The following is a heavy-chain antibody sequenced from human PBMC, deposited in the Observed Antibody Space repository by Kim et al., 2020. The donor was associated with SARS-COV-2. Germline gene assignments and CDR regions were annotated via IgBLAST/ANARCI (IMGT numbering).Heavy chain of an antibody. CDR2: FDPEDGET. CDR3: AIRHEIRPIAAAGTRLSLCYFDY. V-gene: IGHV1-24*01. D-gene: IGHD6-13*01. J-gene: IGHJ4*02. CDR1: GYTLTELS. Sequence: ASVKVSCKVSGYTLTELSMHWVRQAPGKGLEWMGGFDPEDGETIYAQKFQGRVTMTEDTSTDTAYMELSSLRSEDTAVYYCAIRHEIRPIAAAGTRLSLCYFDYWGQGTLVTVSS.